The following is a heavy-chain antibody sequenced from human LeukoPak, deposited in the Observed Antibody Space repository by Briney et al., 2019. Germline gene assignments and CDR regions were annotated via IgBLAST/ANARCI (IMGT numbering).Heavy chain of an antibody. CDR3: ARDHHTSAYYFDP. D-gene: IGHD1-26*01. V-gene: IGHV1-2*02. CDR1: GYTFTGYY. J-gene: IGHJ5*02. Sequence: RASVKVSCKASGYTFTGYYMHWVRQAPGQGLEWMGWINPNSGGTNYAQKFQGRVTMTRDTSINTAYMELSSLTSDDTAVYYCARDHHTSAYYFDPWGQGTLVTVSS. CDR2: INPNSGGT.